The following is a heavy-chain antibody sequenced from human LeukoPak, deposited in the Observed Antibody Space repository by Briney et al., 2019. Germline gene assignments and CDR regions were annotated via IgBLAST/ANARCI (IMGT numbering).Heavy chain of an antibody. CDR2: IIPIFGTA. V-gene: IGHV1-69*05. D-gene: IGHD3-22*01. J-gene: IGHJ4*02. CDR1: GYTFTRHY. Sequence: SVKVSCKASGYTFTRHYMNWVRQAPGQGLEWMGGIIPIFGTANYAQKFQGRVTMTTDTSTSTAYMELRSLRSDDTAVYYCARGPHERSGYPDDWGQGTLVTVSS. CDR3: ARGPHERSGYPDD.